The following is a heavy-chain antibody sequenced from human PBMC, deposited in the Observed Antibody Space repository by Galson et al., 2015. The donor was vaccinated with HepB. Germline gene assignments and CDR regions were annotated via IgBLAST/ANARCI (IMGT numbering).Heavy chain of an antibody. Sequence: CAISGDSVSRNSAAWNWIRQSPSRGLEWLGRTYYRSKWHNDYAVSVKSRITINPDTSKNQFSLQLKSVTPEDTAVYYCARAYCGPDCSFFDYWGQRTLVTVSS. CDR1: GDSVSRNSAA. J-gene: IGHJ4*02. D-gene: IGHD2-21*01. V-gene: IGHV6-1*01. CDR3: ARAYCGPDCSFFDY. CDR2: TYYRSKWHN.